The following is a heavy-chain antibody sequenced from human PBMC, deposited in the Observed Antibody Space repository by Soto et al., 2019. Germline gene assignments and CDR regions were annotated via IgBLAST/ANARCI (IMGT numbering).Heavy chain of an antibody. CDR3: TRSCSSTSCYENAYDI. V-gene: IGHV1-3*01. CDR1: GYTFSNYV. Sequence: QVQLVQSGAEVRKPGASVKVSCKASGYTFSNYVMHWVRQAHGQRLEWMGWISVGNGNTKYSQKFQGRVTITSDTSATTADMELSSLRSEDTAVYYCTRSCSSTSCYENAYDIWGQGTMVTVSS. J-gene: IGHJ3*02. D-gene: IGHD2-2*01. CDR2: ISVGNGNT.